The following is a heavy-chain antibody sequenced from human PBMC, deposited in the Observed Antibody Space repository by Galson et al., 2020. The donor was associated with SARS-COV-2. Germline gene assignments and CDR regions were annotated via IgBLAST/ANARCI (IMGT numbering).Heavy chain of an antibody. J-gene: IGHJ6*02. V-gene: IGHV4-61*01. CDR2: IYYSGSST. D-gene: IGHD2-2*01. CDR3: ARDLGNLRGNQPAVYYYYGMDG. CDR1: GGSVSSGRYY. Sequence: SETLSLTCSVSGGSVSSGRYYWTWLRQPPGKGLEWIGYIYYSGSSTNYNPSLNSRVTISLDTSKNQFSLRLSSVTAADTAVYYCARDLGNLRGNQPAVYYYYGMDGWGQGTTVIVSS.